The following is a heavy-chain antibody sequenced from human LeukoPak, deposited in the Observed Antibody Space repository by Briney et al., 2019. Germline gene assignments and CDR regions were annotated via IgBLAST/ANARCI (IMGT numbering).Heavy chain of an antibody. Sequence: GGSLRLSCAASGFTFDDYGMSRVRQAPGKGLEWVSGINWNGGSTGYVDSVKGRFTISRDNAKNSLYLQMNSLRAEDTALYYCARDGSYDYYYYMDVWGKGTTVTVSS. CDR1: GFTFDDYG. D-gene: IGHD2-15*01. J-gene: IGHJ6*03. V-gene: IGHV3-20*04. CDR2: INWNGGST. CDR3: ARDGSYDYYYYMDV.